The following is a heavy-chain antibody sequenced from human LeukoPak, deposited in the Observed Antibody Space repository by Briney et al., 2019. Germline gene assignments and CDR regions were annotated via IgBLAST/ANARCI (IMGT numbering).Heavy chain of an antibody. CDR3: ARVRGIAAGRYYFDY. CDR1: GYTFTSYA. V-gene: IGHV1-3*01. Sequence: ASVTVSCKASGYTFTSYAMHWVRRAPGQRLEWMGWINAGNGDTKYSQKFQGRVTIARDTSASTAYMELSSLRSEDTAVYYCARVRGIAAGRYYFDYWGQGTLVTVSS. CDR2: INAGNGDT. D-gene: IGHD6-13*01. J-gene: IGHJ4*02.